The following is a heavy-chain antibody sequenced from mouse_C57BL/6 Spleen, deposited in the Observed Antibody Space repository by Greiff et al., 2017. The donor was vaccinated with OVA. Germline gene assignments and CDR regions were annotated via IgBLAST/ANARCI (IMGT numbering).Heavy chain of an antibody. Sequence: QVQLQQPGAELVMPGASVKLSCKASGYTFTSYWMHWVKQRPGQGLEWIGEIDPSDSYTNYNQQFKGKSTLTVDKSSSTAYMQLSSLTSDDSAVYYCARDQITTVVDPWYFDVWGTGTTVTVSS. CDR1: GYTFTSYW. J-gene: IGHJ1*03. CDR3: ARDQITTVVDPWYFDV. D-gene: IGHD1-1*01. CDR2: IDPSDSYT. V-gene: IGHV1-69*01.